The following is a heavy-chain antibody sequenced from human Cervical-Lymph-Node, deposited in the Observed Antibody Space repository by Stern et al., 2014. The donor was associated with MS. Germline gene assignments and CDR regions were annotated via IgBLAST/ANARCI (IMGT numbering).Heavy chain of an antibody. CDR2: IIPILGIA. CDR3: Y. CDR1: GSTFSSNI. Sequence: QVQLVQSGAEVKKPGSSVKVSCKASGSTFSSNIITWVRQAPGQGLEWMGRIIPILGIANYAQKFQGRLTISADKSTNTAYMELSSLRSEDTAVYYDYWGQGTLVTVSS. J-gene: IGHJ4*02. V-gene: IGHV1-69*09.